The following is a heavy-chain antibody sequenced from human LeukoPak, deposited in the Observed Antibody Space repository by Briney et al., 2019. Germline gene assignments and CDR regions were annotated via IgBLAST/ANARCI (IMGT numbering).Heavy chain of an antibody. J-gene: IGHJ4*02. Sequence: SVKVSCKASGGTFSSYAISWVRQAPGQGLEWMGGIIPIFGTANYAQKFQGRVTITADESTSTAYMELSSLRSEDTAVYYCARPSLYYYDSRGYYYRWDYWGQGTLVTVSS. CDR3: ARPSLYYYDSRGYYYRWDY. CDR2: IIPIFGTA. D-gene: IGHD3-22*01. CDR1: GGTFSSYA. V-gene: IGHV1-69*01.